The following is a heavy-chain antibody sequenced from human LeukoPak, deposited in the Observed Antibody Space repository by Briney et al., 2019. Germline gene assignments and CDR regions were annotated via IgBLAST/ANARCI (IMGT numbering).Heavy chain of an antibody. J-gene: IGHJ4*02. CDR3: ARGVAEPTIFGRDWIEERNFDY. D-gene: IGHD3-3*01. CDR1: GGTFSSYA. Sequence: SVKVSCKAPGGTFSSYAISWVRQAPGQGLEWMGGIIPIFGTANYAQKFQGRVTITTDESTSTAYMELSSLRSEDTAVYYCARGVAEPTIFGRDWIEERNFDYWGQGTLVTVSS. CDR2: IIPIFGTA. V-gene: IGHV1-69*05.